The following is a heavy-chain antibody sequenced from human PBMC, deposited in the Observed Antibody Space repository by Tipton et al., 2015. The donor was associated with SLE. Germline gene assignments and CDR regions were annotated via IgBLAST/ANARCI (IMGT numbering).Heavy chain of an antibody. J-gene: IGHJ4*02. CDR1: GGSFSGYY. D-gene: IGHD2-15*01. V-gene: IGHV4-34*01. CDR3: ARVGCSGGSCYSEDY. CDR2: INLSGST. Sequence: TLSLTCAVYGGSFSGYYWSWIRQPPGKGLEWIGEINLSGSTNYNPSLKSRVTISVDTSKNQFSLKLSSVTAADTAVYYCARVGCSGGSCYSEDYWGQGTLVTVSS.